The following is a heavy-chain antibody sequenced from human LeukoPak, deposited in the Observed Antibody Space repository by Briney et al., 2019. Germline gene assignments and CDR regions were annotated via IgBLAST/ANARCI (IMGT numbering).Heavy chain of an antibody. Sequence: ASVKVSCKASGGTFSSFAISWVRQAPGQGLEWMGRIIPIFGIANYAQKFQGRVTITADKSTSTAYMELSSLRSEDTAVYYCVRTRDSYGNFDYWGQGTLVTVSS. D-gene: IGHD5-18*01. V-gene: IGHV1-69*04. CDR3: VRTRDSYGNFDY. J-gene: IGHJ4*02. CDR2: IIPIFGIA. CDR1: GGTFSSFA.